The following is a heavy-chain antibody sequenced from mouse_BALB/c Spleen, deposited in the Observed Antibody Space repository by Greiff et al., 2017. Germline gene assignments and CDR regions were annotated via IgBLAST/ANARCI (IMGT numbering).Heavy chain of an antibody. Sequence: VKVVESGPELVKPGASVKISCKASGYAFSSSWMNWVKQRPGQGLEWIGRIYPGDGDTNYNGKFKGKATLTADKSSSTAYMQLSSLTSVDSAVYFCARWGGDYAMDYWGQGTSVTVSS. CDR1: GYAFSSSW. CDR2: IYPGDGDT. D-gene: IGHD1-1*02. CDR3: ARWGGDYAMDY. J-gene: IGHJ4*01. V-gene: IGHV1-82*01.